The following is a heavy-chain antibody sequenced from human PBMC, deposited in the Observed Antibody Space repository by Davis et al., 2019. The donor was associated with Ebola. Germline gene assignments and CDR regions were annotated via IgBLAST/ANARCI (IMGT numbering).Heavy chain of an antibody. CDR3: ARVVIISRAFDS. D-gene: IGHD3-10*01. CDR2: IIPVFGIP. CDR1: GGTFSSYG. J-gene: IGHJ4*02. V-gene: IGHV1-69*10. Sequence: SVKVSCKASGGTFSSYGISWVRQAPGQGLDWMGGIIPVFGIPKYAEKFQGRVTVTTDTSTSTAYMEMRSLSSDDTAVYYCARVVIISRAFDSWGQGTLVTVSS.